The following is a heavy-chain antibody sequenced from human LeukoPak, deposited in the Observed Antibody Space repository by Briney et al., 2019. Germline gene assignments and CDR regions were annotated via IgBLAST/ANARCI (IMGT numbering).Heavy chain of an antibody. J-gene: IGHJ3*02. Sequence: SETLSLTCTVSGGSISGYYWSWIRQPPGKGLEWIGYIYYSGTTNYGPSLKSRLTISKDTSKIQISLKLSSVTAADTAVYYCARHESYLDAFDIWGQGTMVTVSS. D-gene: IGHD3-10*01. CDR2: IYYSGTT. CDR1: GGSISGYY. V-gene: IGHV4-59*08. CDR3: ARHESYLDAFDI.